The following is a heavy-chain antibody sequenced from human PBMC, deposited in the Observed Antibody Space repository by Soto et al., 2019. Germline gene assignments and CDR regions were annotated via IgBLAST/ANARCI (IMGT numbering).Heavy chain of an antibody. CDR3: ARSLYSSSSGCDY. J-gene: IGHJ4*02. V-gene: IGHV4-59*01. CDR2: IYYSGST. CDR1: GGSISSYY. Sequence: SETLSLTGTVSGGSISSYYWSWIRQPPGKGLEWIGYIYYSGSTNYNPSLKSRVTISVDTSKNQFSLKLSSVTAADTAVYYCARSLYSSSSGCDYWGQGTLVTVSS. D-gene: IGHD6-6*01.